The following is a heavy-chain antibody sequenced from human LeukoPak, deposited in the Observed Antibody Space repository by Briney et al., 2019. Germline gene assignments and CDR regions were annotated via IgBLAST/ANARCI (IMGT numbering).Heavy chain of an antibody. CDR1: GFTVSSNY. D-gene: IGHD3-16*01. CDR3: AREGGARSYFDY. J-gene: IGHJ4*02. V-gene: IGHV3-53*01. Sequence: GGSLRLSCAASGFTVSSNYMSWARQAPGKGLEWVSVVYSAGSTYYADSVKGRFTISRDKSKNTLYLQMNSLRAEDTAVYYCAREGGARSYFDYWGQGTLVTVSS. CDR2: VYSAGST.